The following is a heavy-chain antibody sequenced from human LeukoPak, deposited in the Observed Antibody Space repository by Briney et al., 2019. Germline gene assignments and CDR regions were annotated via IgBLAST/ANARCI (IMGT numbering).Heavy chain of an antibody. J-gene: IGHJ3*02. Sequence: SETLSLTCTVSGGSISSSSYYWSWIRQPPGKGLEWIGEINHSGSTNYNPSLKSRVTISVDTSKNQFSLKLSSVTAADTAVYYCARRMATMEDDAFDIWGQGTMVTVSS. D-gene: IGHD5-24*01. CDR2: INHSGST. V-gene: IGHV4-39*07. CDR3: ARRMATMEDDAFDI. CDR1: GGSISSSSYY.